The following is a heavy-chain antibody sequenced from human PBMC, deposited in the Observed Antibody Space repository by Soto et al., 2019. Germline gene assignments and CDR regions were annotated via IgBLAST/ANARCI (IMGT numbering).Heavy chain of an antibody. V-gene: IGHV3-33*01. CDR3: ATDSWGPEV. Sequence: QVQLGESGGGVVQPGRSLRLSCAASGFSFSSYNMHWVRQAPGKGLEWVTFIWRDGNSQSHADSVKGRFTVSRDKSKNTLYLQMDSMRGEDTAVYYCATDSWGPEVWGQGSTVTVSS. CDR1: GFSFSSYN. D-gene: IGHD7-27*01. J-gene: IGHJ6*02. CDR2: IWRDGNSQ.